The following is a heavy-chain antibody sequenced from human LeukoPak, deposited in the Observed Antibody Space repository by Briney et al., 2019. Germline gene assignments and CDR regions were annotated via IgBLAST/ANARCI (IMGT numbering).Heavy chain of an antibody. CDR2: ISGSGGST. J-gene: IGHJ5*02. CDR1: GFTFSSYA. Sequence: PGGSLRLSCAASGFTFSSYAMSWVRQAPGKGLEWVSAISGSGGSTYYADSVKGRFTISRDNSKDTLYLQMDSLRAEDTAVYYCAKDGDNYYGSGSCSSWGQGTLVTVSS. CDR3: AKDGDNYYGSGSCSS. D-gene: IGHD3-10*01. V-gene: IGHV3-23*01.